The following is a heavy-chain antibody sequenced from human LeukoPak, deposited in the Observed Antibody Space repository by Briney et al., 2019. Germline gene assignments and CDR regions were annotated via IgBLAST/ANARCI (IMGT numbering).Heavy chain of an antibody. J-gene: IGHJ4*02. V-gene: IGHV5-51*01. CDR3: ARQGSDSFF. Sequence: GESLKISCKASGNSFTNYWNGRVRQMPGQGLEWMGIISPGDSPIIYSPSIQGQVTISADKSISTAYLQWSSLKASDTAMYYCARQGSDSFFWGQGTLVTVSS. D-gene: IGHD2-21*02. CDR2: ISPGDSPI. CDR1: GNSFTNYW.